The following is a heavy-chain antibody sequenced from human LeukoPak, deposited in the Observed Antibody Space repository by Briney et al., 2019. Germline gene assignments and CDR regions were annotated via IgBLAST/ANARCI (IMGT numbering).Heavy chain of an antibody. D-gene: IGHD5-12*01. CDR2: VSYSGSP. CDR3: ARGPSGLRSPFNT. Sequence: SETLSLTCTVSGASINIYTYYWGWIRQPPGKGLEWIGSVSYSGSPYYNPSLTSRATISVDTSRNQVSLKLTSVTAADTAVYYCARGPSGLRSPFNTWGQGTMVTVSS. V-gene: IGHV4-39*07. J-gene: IGHJ3*02. CDR1: GASINIYTYY.